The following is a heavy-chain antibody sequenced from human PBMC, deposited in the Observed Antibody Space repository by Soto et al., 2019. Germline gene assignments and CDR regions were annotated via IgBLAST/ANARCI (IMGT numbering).Heavy chain of an antibody. CDR1: GYTFTNYY. CDR2: IYPDDSDT. J-gene: IGHJ5*02. V-gene: IGHV5-51*01. Sequence: PGESLKISCQGSGYTFTNYYIGWVRQMPGKGLEWMAIIYPDDSDTKYSPSFQGQVTISADKSIRTAYLQWTSLKASDTAIYYCVRIKDELLWPGWFDPWGQGTLVTVSS. CDR3: VRIKDELLWPGWFDP. D-gene: IGHD1-7*01.